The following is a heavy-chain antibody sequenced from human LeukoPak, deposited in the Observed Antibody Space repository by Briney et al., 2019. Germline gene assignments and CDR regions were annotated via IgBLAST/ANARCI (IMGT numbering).Heavy chain of an antibody. CDR1: GLSFSSYS. CDR3: ARDYVYAFDY. V-gene: IGHV3-48*01. J-gene: IGHJ4*02. CDR2: ISGSGNAK. D-gene: IGHD2/OR15-2a*01. Sequence: GGSLRLSCAASGLSFSSYSMNWVRQAPGKGLEWVSYISGSGNAKHYTDSVKGRFTISRDNAKNALYLQMNSLRAEDTAVYFCARDYVYAFDYWGQGTLVTVSS.